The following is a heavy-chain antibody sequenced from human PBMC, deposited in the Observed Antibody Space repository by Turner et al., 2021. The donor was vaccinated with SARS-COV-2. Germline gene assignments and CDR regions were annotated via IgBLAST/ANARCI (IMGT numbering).Heavy chain of an antibody. Sequence: QVQLQQWGAGLLKPSETLSLTCGVYGGSFSGYLWRWVRQPPGKGPEWIGEIKHRGTTNSNPSLKSRVTISVDTSKNQFSLNVTSVTPADTAVYYCARAVGMAASTRPNSGDSNAHRWFDFWGQGTLVTVSS. CDR3: ARAVGMAASTRPNSGDSNAHRWFDF. D-gene: IGHD4-4*01. CDR2: IKHRGTT. CDR1: GGSFSGYL. V-gene: IGHV4-34*01. J-gene: IGHJ5*01.